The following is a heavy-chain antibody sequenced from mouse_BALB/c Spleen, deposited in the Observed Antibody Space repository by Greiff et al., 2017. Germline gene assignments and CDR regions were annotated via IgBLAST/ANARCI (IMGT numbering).Heavy chain of an antibody. D-gene: IGHD4-1*02. J-gene: IGHJ3*01. CDR3: ARSSTSWFAY. V-gene: IGHV1S137*01. CDR1: GYTFTDYA. Sequence: VQLQESGAELVRPGVSVKISCKGSGYTFTDYAMHWVKQSHAKSLEWIGVISTYYGDASYNQKFKGKATMTVDKSSSTAYMELARLTSEDSAIYYCARSSTSWFAYWGQGTLVTVSA. CDR2: ISTYYGDA.